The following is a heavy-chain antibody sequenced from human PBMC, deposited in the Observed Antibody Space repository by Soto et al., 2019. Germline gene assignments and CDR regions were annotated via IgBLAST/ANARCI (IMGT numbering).Heavy chain of an antibody. D-gene: IGHD3-3*01. J-gene: IGHJ4*02. Sequence: QPGGSLRLSCAASGFTFSSYAMSWVRQAPGKGLDWVSAISGSGGSTYYADSVKGRFTISRDNSKDTLYLQMNSLRAEDTAVYYCAKDPRYRFSPPSDYWGQGTLVTVSS. CDR3: AKDPRYRFSPPSDY. V-gene: IGHV3-23*01. CDR2: ISGSGGST. CDR1: GFTFSSYA.